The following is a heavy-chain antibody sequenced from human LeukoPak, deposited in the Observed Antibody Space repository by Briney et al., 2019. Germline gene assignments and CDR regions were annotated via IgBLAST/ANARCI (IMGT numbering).Heavy chain of an antibody. D-gene: IGHD6-19*01. CDR3: AKGNGGWPDGPWGY. J-gene: IGHJ4*02. CDR2: ISWNSGTI. Sequence: SGGSLRLSCAASGFTFDDSAMHWVRQAPGKGLEWVSGISWNSGTIGYADSVKGRFTISRDNAKNSLYLQMNSLRAEDTAFYYCAKGNGGWPDGPWGYWGQGTLVTVSS. CDR1: GFTFDDSA. V-gene: IGHV3-9*01.